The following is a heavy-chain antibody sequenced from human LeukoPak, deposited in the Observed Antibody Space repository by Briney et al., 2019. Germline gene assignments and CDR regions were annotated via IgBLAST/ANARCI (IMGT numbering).Heavy chain of an antibody. V-gene: IGHV4-59*01. CDR1: GGSISSYY. D-gene: IGHD5-24*01. CDR2: IYYSGST. Sequence: SETLSLTCTVSGGSISSYYWSWIRQPPGKGLEWIGYIYYSGSTNYNPSLKSRVTISVDTSKNQFSLKLSSVTAADTAVYYCARDIPTIYSYGMDVWGQGTTVTVSS. J-gene: IGHJ6*02. CDR3: ARDIPTIYSYGMDV.